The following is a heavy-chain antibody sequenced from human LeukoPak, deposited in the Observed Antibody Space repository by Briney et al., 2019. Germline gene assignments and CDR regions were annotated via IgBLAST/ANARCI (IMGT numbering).Heavy chain of an antibody. D-gene: IGHD3-22*01. CDR3: ARASYSYDISGWVPFDY. CDR2: IYTSGST. V-gene: IGHV4-61*02. J-gene: IGHJ4*02. CDR1: GGSISSGRYY. Sequence: SETLSLTCTVSGGSISSGRYYWSWIRQPAGKGLEWIGRIYTSGSTNYNPSLKSRVTISGDTSENQFSLRLSSVTAADTAVYYCARASYSYDISGWVPFDYWGQGTLVTVSS.